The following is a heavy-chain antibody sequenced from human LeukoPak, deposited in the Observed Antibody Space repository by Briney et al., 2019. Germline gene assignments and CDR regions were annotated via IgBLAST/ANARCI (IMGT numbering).Heavy chain of an antibody. CDR3: ARDLGGGARRDLDF. J-gene: IGHJ4*02. CDR1: GYRFSDYG. V-gene: IGHV1-18*01. Sequence: ASVKVSCKTSGYRFSDYGISWVRQAPGQGLQWMGWINTYNGNTENAQSLQGRATMTIDTATATAYLELRSLVSDDTAVYYCARDLGGGARRDLDFWGQGTLVTVSS. CDR2: INTYNGNT. D-gene: IGHD1-26*01.